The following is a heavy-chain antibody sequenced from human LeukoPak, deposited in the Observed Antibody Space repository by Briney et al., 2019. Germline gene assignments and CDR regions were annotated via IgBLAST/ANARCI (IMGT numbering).Heavy chain of an antibody. CDR2: ISYDGSNK. Sequence: GGSLRLSCAASGFTFSSYAMHWVRQAPGKGLEWVAVISYDGSNKYYADSVKGRFTISRDNSKNTLYLQMNSLRAEDTAVYYCARESGDYEAFDIWGQGTMVTVSS. D-gene: IGHD4-17*01. V-gene: IGHV3-30-3*01. CDR1: GFTFSSYA. J-gene: IGHJ3*02. CDR3: ARESGDYEAFDI.